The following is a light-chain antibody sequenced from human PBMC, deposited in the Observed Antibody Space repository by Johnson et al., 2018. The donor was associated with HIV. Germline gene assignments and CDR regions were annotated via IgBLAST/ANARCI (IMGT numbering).Light chain of an antibody. Sequence: QSVLTQPPSVSAAPGQKVTISCSGSSSNIGNNYVSWYQQLPGTAPKLLIYDNNKRPSGTPDRFSGSKSGTSATLGITGLQTGDEADYYCGTWDSSLSAVVFGTGTKFTVL. CDR1: SSNIGNNY. CDR2: DNN. CDR3: GTWDSSLSAVV. J-gene: IGLJ1*01. V-gene: IGLV1-51*01.